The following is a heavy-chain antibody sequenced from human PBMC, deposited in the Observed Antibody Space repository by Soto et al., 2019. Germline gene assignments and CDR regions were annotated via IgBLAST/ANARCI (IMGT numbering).Heavy chain of an antibody. D-gene: IGHD3-22*01. V-gene: IGHV3-74*01. CDR1: GLPSRYNW. CDR3: ATLGTYYDSSGFAY. Sequence: EVQLVESGGGLVQPGGSLRLSCAASGLPSRYNWIHWVRQAPGKGLVWVARIESGATSARYAGSVKGRFTISRDNAKNTVYLQMDDLRAEDTAVYYCATLGTYYDSSGFAYWGQGTLLTVSS. J-gene: IGHJ4*02. CDR2: IESGATSA.